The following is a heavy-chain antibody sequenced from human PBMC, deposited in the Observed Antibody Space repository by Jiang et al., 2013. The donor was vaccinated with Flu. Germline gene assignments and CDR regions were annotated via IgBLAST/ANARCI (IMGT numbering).Heavy chain of an antibody. Sequence: GISWVRQAPGQGLEWMGWISAYNGNTNYAQKLQGRVTMTTDTSTSTAYMELRSLRSDDTAVYYCARTQYNWNYDDYWGQGTLVTVSS. V-gene: IGHV1-18*04. CDR3: ARTQYNWNYDDY. D-gene: IGHD1-20*01. CDR2: ISAYNGNT. J-gene: IGHJ4*02. CDR1: G.